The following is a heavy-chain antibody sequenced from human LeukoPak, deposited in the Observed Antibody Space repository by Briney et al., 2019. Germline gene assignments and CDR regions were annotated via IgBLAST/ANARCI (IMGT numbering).Heavy chain of an antibody. CDR1: GFTFSSYA. D-gene: IGHD6-19*01. J-gene: IGHJ4*02. Sequence: GGPRSLSGEPSGFTFSSYARSWFRKAPGKGLEWFSPISGSGSSTYYADSVKGRFTISRDNSKNTLYLQMNSLRAEDTAVYYCAKGVAVASPYYFDYWGQGTLVTVSS. CDR2: ISGSGSST. CDR3: AKGVAVASPYYFDY. V-gene: IGHV3-23*01.